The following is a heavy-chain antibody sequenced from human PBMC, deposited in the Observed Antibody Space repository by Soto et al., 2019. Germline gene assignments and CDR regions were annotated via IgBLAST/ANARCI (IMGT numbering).Heavy chain of an antibody. D-gene: IGHD3-3*01. J-gene: IGHJ6*02. CDR2: ISYEGSNK. V-gene: IGHV3-30*18. CDR3: AKGRKTIFGGVPFSGGMDV. CDR1: GFTFSGYG. Sequence: GGSLRLSCVASGFTFSGYGMHWVRQAPGKGLEGVAVISYEGSNKYYADSVKGRFTISRDNSINTMYLEMNSLGAEDTAVYYCAKGRKTIFGGVPFSGGMDVWGQGTTVTVSS.